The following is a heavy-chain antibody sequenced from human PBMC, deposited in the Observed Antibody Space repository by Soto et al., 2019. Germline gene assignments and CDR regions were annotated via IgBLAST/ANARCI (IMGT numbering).Heavy chain of an antibody. D-gene: IGHD6-13*01. CDR3: ARALSGYSSSWYGGGFDY. Sequence: SVKVSCKASGGTFSSYAISWVRQAPGQGLEWMGGIIPIFGTANYAQKFQGRVTITADESTSTAYMELSSLRSEDTAVYYCARALSGYSSSWYGGGFDYWGQGTLVTVSS. CDR1: GGTFSSYA. J-gene: IGHJ4*02. CDR2: IIPIFGTA. V-gene: IGHV1-69*13.